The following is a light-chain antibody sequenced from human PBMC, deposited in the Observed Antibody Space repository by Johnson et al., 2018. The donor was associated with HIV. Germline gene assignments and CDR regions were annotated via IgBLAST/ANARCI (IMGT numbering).Light chain of an antibody. Sequence: QLVLTQPPSVSAAPGQKVTISCSGSSSNIGNNYVSWYQQLPGTAPKLLIYDNNKRPSGIPDRFSGSKSGTSATLGVTGLQTGDEADYYCGTWDSSLSAYVLGTVTKVTVL. CDR1: SSNIGNNY. CDR2: DNN. J-gene: IGLJ1*01. CDR3: GTWDSSLSAYV. V-gene: IGLV1-51*01.